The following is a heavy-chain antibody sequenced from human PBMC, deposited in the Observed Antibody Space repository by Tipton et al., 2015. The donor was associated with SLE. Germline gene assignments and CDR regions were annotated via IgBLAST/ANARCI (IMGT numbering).Heavy chain of an antibody. J-gene: IGHJ6*02. D-gene: IGHD2-2*01. CDR2: IYYSGST. CDR1: GGSISSHY. Sequence: TLSLTCTVSGGSISSHYWSWIRQPPGKGLEWIGCIYYSGSTNYNPSLKSRVTISVDTSKNQFSLKLSSVTAADTAVYYCARGSVVVPAAPLGMDVWGQGTTVTVSS. V-gene: IGHV4-59*11. CDR3: ARGSVVVPAAPLGMDV.